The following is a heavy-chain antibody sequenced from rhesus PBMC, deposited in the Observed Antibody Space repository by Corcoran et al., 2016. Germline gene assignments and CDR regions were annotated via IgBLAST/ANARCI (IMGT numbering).Heavy chain of an antibody. CDR1: GFTFSSTR. CDR3: VGSFEYFEF. Sequence: EVQLVESGGGLVQPGGSLRLSCAASGFTFSSTRMNWIRQAPGKRLEWVADIKYDGSEKYYVDYVKGRFTISRDNAKNSLYLQMNSLRAEDTAVYYCVGSFEYFEFWGQGALVTVSS. V-gene: IGHV3S35*01. J-gene: IGHJ1*01. CDR2: IKYDGSEK.